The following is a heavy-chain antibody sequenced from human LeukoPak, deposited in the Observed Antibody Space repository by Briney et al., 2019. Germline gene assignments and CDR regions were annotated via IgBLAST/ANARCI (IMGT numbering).Heavy chain of an antibody. CDR2: ISAYSGNT. D-gene: IGHD1-26*01. V-gene: IGHV1-18*01. CDR1: GYTFTSYG. J-gene: IGHJ3*02. CDR3: LTSGSYRRAFDI. Sequence: ASVRVSCKASGYTFTSYGISWVRQAPGQGLEWMGWISAYSGNTNYAQKLQGRVTMTTDTSTSTAYMELRSLRSDDTAVYYCLTSGSYRRAFDIWGQGTMVTVSS.